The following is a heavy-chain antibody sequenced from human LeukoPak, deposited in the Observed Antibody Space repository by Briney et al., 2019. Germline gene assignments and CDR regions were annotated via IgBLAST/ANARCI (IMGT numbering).Heavy chain of an antibody. CDR2: INPNSGGT. J-gene: IGHJ4*02. CDR1: GYTLTGYY. V-gene: IGHV1-2*06. D-gene: IGHD2-2*01. CDR3: AKEGIYCSGTSCYDDYFDY. Sequence: ASVKVSCKASGYTLTGYYMHWVRQAPGQGIEWMGRINPNSGGTNYAQKFQGRVTMTRDTSISTAYMELSRLRSDDTAVYYCAKEGIYCSGTSCYDDYFDYWGQGTLVTVSS.